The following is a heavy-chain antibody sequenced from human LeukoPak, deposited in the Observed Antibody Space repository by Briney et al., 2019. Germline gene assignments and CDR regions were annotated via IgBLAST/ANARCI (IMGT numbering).Heavy chain of an antibody. CDR3: AIPVGSGWYRGWFDP. CDR1: GFTFGGYA. D-gene: IGHD6-19*01. J-gene: IGHJ5*02. V-gene: IGHV3-30-3*01. CDR2: ISHDGNNK. Sequence: GGSLRLSCAASGFTFGGYAMHWVRQAPGKGLEWVSLISHDGNNKYYADSVKGRFTTARDNSQNTPYLQMNSLRAEDTAVYYCAIPVGSGWYRGWFDPWGQGTLVTVSS.